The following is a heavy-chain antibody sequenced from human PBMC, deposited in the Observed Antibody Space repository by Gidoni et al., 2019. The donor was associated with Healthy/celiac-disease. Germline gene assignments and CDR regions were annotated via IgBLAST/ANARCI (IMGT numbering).Heavy chain of an antibody. CDR1: GFTFSSDA. D-gene: IGHD3-22*01. J-gene: IGHJ4*02. Sequence: EVQLVESGGGLVQPGGSLRLSCAASGFTFSSDAMSWFRQAPGKGLEWVLAISGSVGSTYYADSVKGRFTSYRDNSKNTLYLQMNSLRAEDTAVYYCAKDRARVIVQYYFDYWGQGTLVTVSS. CDR2: ISGSVGST. CDR3: AKDRARVIVQYYFDY. V-gene: IGHV3-23*04.